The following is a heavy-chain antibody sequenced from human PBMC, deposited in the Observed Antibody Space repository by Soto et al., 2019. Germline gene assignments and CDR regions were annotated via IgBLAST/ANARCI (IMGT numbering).Heavy chain of an antibody. Sequence: SVKVSCKASGGTFGSYALSWMRQAPGHGLEWMGGIIPIFGTANYAQNFQGRVTITADESTSTAYMELSGLRSDDTAMYYCARGNCITTGCYNTPYSYALDVWGQGTTVTGSS. CDR2: IIPIFGTA. D-gene: IGHD2-2*02. V-gene: IGHV1-69*13. CDR3: ARGNCITTGCYNTPYSYALDV. CDR1: GGTFGSYA. J-gene: IGHJ6*02.